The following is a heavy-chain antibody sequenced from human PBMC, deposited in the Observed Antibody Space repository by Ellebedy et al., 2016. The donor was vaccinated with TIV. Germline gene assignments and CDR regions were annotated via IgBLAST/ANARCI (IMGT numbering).Heavy chain of an antibody. CDR2: ISGSGGST. Sequence: GGSLRLSXAASGFTFSSYAMSWVRQAPGKGLEWVSAISGSGGSTYYADSVKGRFTISRDNSKNTLYLQMNSMRAEDTAVYYCARARGMIVSYYFDYWGQGTLVTVSS. V-gene: IGHV3-23*01. J-gene: IGHJ4*02. CDR3: ARARGMIVSYYFDY. D-gene: IGHD3-22*01. CDR1: GFTFSSYA.